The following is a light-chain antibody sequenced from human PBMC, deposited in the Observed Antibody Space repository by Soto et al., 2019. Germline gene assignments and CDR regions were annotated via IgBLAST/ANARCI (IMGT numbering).Light chain of an antibody. Sequence: DIQMTQSPSTLSASVGDRVTITCRASQTISRLAWYQQKPGKAPKLLIFDASRLQSGVPSRFSGSGSGTEFTLTVSSLQPDDFATYYCQLYNDYPITFGQGTRLEIK. CDR2: DAS. J-gene: IGKJ5*01. V-gene: IGKV1-5*01. CDR3: QLYNDYPIT. CDR1: QTISR.